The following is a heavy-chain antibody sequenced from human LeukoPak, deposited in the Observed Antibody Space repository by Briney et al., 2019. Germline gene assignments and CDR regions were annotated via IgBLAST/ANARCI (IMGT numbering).Heavy chain of an antibody. J-gene: IGHJ4*01. Sequence: SETLSLTCNVSGASISSHYWSWIRQPAGRGLEWIGRIYSRGSTDYKPSLKSRVFMSADTSKNQVSLKMTSATAADTAIYYCAKEGAGAMPFDSWSHGTLVTVSS. CDR2: IYSRGST. D-gene: IGHD2-2*01. V-gene: IGHV4-4*07. CDR1: GASISSHY. CDR3: AKEGAGAMPFDS.